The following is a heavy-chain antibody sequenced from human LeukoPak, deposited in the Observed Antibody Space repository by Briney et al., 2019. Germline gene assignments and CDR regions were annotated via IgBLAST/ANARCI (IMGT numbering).Heavy chain of an antibody. D-gene: IGHD3-3*01. CDR1: GGSISSGGYY. J-gene: IGHJ4*02. CDR2: IYYSGSN. CDR3: ARDPTRSGFDY. V-gene: IGHV4-31*11. Sequence: SQTLSLTCAVSGGSISSGGYYWSWIRQHPGKGLEWIGYIYYSGSNYYNPSLKSRVTISVDTSKNQFSLKLSSVTAADTAVYYCARDPTRSGFDYWGQGTLVTVSS.